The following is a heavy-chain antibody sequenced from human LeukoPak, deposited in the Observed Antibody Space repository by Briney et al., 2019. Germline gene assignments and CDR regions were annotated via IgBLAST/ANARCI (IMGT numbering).Heavy chain of an antibody. CDR2: ISAYNGNT. Sequence: VASVKVSCKASGYTFTSYGISWVRQAPGQGLEWMGWISAYNGNTNYAQKLQGRVTMTRDMSTSTVYMELSSLRSGDTAVYYCARGLHYMDVWGKGTTVTVSS. D-gene: IGHD5-12*01. V-gene: IGHV1-18*01. CDR3: ARGLHYMDV. CDR1: GYTFTSYG. J-gene: IGHJ6*03.